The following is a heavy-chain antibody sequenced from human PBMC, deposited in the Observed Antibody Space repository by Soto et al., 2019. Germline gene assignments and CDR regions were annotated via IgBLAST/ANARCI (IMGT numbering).Heavy chain of an antibody. Sequence: TLSLTCTFSGGSISIGDYYWSWMRQPPVKGLEWIGYIYYSGSTYYNPSLKSRVTISVDTSKNQFSLKLSSVTAADTAVYYCARVPVIVGATTRAYFDYWGQGTLVTVSS. CDR3: ARVPVIVGATTRAYFDY. CDR1: GGSISIGDYY. D-gene: IGHD1-26*01. J-gene: IGHJ4*02. CDR2: IYYSGST. V-gene: IGHV4-30-4*01.